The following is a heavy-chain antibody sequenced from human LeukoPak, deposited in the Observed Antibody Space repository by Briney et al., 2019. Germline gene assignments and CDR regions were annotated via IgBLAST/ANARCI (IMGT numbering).Heavy chain of an antibody. D-gene: IGHD4-23*01. Sequence: ASVKVSCKASGYTFTSYYMHWVRQAPGQGLEWMGIINPSGGSTSYAQKFQGRVTMTRDMSTSTVYMELSSLRSEDTAVYYCARRWSPGGFDYWGQGTLVTVSS. V-gene: IGHV1-46*01. CDR3: ARRWSPGGFDY. J-gene: IGHJ4*02. CDR1: GYTFTSYY. CDR2: INPSGGST.